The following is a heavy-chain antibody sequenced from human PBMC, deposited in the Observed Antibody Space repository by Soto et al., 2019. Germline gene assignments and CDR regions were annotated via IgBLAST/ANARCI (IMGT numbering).Heavy chain of an antibody. D-gene: IGHD2-15*01. CDR2: ISYDGSNK. CDR3: AKDGGSCYCCYYVMDV. CDR1: GFTFSSYG. J-gene: IGHJ6*02. Sequence: QVQLVESGGGVVQPGRSLRLSCAASGFTFSSYGMHWVRQAPGKGLEWVAVISYDGSNKYYADSVKGRFTISRDNSKNTLYLQMNSLRAEDTAVYYCAKDGGSCYCCYYVMDVWGQGTTVTVSS. V-gene: IGHV3-30*18.